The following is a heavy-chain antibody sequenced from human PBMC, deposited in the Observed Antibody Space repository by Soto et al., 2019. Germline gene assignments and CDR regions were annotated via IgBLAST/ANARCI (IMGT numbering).Heavy chain of an antibody. CDR1: GGSISSNNW. CDR3: AGQVDTTYAYNY. CDR2: IYHSGST. J-gene: IGHJ4*02. Sequence: QVQLQESGPGLVKPSGTLSLTCAVSGGSISSNNWWSCVRQPPGKGLEWIGEIYHSGSTNYNPSLKGRVTMSVDKSQCLFSLNLGSLTAADTAVYYCAGQVDTTYAYNYWGQGTLVTVSS. V-gene: IGHV4-4*02. D-gene: IGHD1-20*01.